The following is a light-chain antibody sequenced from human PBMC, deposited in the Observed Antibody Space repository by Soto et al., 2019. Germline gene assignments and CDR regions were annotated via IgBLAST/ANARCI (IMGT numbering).Light chain of an antibody. CDR3: CSYAGSSTFDVV. Sequence: QSALTQPASVSGSPGQSITISCTGTISDVGSYNLVSWYQQHPGKAPKLMIYEGSKRPSGVSNRFSGSKSGNTASLTISGLQAEDEADYYCCSYAGSSTFDVVFGGGTKVTVL. J-gene: IGLJ2*01. CDR2: EGS. V-gene: IGLV2-23*03. CDR1: ISDVGSYNL.